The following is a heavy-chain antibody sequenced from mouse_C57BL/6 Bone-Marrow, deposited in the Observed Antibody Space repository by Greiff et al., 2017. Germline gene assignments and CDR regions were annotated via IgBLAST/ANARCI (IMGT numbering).Heavy chain of an antibody. Sequence: QVQLQQSGPELVKPGASVKISCKASGYSFTSYYIHWVKQRPGQGLEWIGWIYPGSGNTKYNEKFKGKATLTADTSSSTAYMQLSSLTSEDSAVYYCARKTTVVAGDYWGQGTTLTVSS. CDR3: ARKTTVVAGDY. CDR1: GYSFTSYY. J-gene: IGHJ2*01. D-gene: IGHD1-1*01. CDR2: IYPGSGNT. V-gene: IGHV1-66*01.